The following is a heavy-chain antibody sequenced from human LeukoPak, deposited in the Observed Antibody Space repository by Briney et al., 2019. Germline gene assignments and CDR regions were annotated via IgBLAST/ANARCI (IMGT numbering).Heavy chain of an antibody. CDR1: GFTFSSYS. CDR3: ARDPVITIFGVVIASAFDI. J-gene: IGHJ3*02. CDR2: ISSSSTI. D-gene: IGHD3-3*01. Sequence: PGGSLRLSCAASGFTFSSYSMNWVRQAPGKGLEWVSYISSSSTIYYADSVKGRFTISRDNAKNSLYLQMNSLRAEDTAVYYCARDPVITIFGVVIASAFDIWGQGTMVTVSS. V-gene: IGHV3-48*01.